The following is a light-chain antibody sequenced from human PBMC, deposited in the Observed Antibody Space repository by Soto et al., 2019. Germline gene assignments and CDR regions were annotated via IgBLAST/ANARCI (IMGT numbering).Light chain of an antibody. Sequence: IQMTQSPSSLSASVGDRVTISCRASQGIGNALGWYQQKPGKAPKLLIYAASSLHSGVPSRFSGSGSGTDFTLTISSLQPEDFATYSCQQTYRTPLTFGGGTMVDI. V-gene: IGKV1-39*01. CDR3: QQTYRTPLT. CDR1: QGIGNA. J-gene: IGKJ4*01. CDR2: AAS.